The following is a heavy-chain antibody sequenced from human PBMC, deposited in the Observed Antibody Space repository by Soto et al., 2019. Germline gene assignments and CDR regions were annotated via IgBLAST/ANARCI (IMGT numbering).Heavy chain of an antibody. D-gene: IGHD2-15*01. CDR2: ISNLGTS. J-gene: IGHJ4*02. V-gene: IGHV4-30-2*06. Sequence: KPSETLSLTCSVSGVTMSYGGYSWSWLRQCPGKGLERLGYISNLGTSYYNPSLKRRLSFSIVGTRDESPLSLSSKTAADKAVYYCARGGSYDYFGIRGQGIQVT. CDR1: GVTMSYGGYS. CDR3: ARGGSYDYFGI.